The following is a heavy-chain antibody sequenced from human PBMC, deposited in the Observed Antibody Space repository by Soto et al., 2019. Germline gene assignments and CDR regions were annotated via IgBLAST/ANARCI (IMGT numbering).Heavy chain of an antibody. Sequence: QVQLVQSGAEVKKPGSSVKVSCKASGGTFSSYAISWVRQAPGQGLEWMGGIIPIFGTANYAQQFQGRVTITADESTSTAYIELSSLRSEDTAVYYCARKPYCGGDCWGAFDILGQGTMVTVSS. CDR1: GGTFSSYA. J-gene: IGHJ3*02. V-gene: IGHV1-69*01. CDR3: ARKPYCGGDCWGAFDI. CDR2: IIPIFGTA. D-gene: IGHD2-21*02.